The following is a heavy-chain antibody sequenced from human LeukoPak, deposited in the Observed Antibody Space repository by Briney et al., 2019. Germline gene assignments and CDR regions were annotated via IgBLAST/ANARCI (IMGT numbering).Heavy chain of an antibody. V-gene: IGHV4-38-2*01. CDR2: IYHSGST. CDR3: ARAAAGKPPGYYMDV. J-gene: IGHJ6*03. CDR1: GYSISSGYY. Sequence: SETLSLTCAVSGYSISSGYYWGWIRQPPGKGLEWIGSIYHSGSTYYNPSLKSRVTISVDTSKNQFSLKLSSVTAADTAVYCCARAAAGKPPGYYMDVWGKGTTVTVSS. D-gene: IGHD6-13*01.